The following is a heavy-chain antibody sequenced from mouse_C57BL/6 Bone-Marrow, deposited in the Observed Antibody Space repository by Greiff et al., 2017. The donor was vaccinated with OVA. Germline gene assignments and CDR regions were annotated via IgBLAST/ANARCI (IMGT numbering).Heavy chain of an antibody. V-gene: IGHV1-55*01. D-gene: IGHD1-1*01. CDR1: GYTFTSYW. J-gene: IGHJ1*03. CDR2: IYPGSGST. CDR3: ARGTTGVGYWYFDV. Sequence: QVQLKQPGAELVKPGASVKMSCKASGYTFTSYWITWVKQRPGQGLEWIGDIYPGSGSTNYNEKFKSKATLTVDTSSSTAYMQLSSLTSEDSAVYYCARGTTGVGYWYFDVWGTGTTVTVSS.